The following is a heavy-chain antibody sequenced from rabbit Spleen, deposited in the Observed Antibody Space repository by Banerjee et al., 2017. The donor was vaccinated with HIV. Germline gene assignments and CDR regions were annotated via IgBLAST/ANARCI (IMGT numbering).Heavy chain of an antibody. V-gene: IGHV1S40*01. Sequence: QSLEESGGDLVKPGASLTLTCTASGFSFSSSNYMCWVRQAPGKGLDSIACIYGGSGGSTWYASWATGRFTISKTSSTTVTLQMTSLTAADTATYFCARDPYGSTYKYYFDLWGPGTLVTVS. D-gene: IGHD8-1*01. J-gene: IGHJ4*01. CDR3: ARDPYGSTYKYYFDL. CDR1: GFSFSSSNY. CDR2: IYGGSGGST.